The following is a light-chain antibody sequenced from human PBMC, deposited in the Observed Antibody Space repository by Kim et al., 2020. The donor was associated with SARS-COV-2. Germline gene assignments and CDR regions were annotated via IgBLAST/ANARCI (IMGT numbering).Light chain of an antibody. Sequence: QSVLTQPPSVSEAPRQRVTISCSGGSSNIGSNAVNWYQQLPGKAPKLIIYYDDLRPSGVSDRFSGSKSGTSASLAISGLQSDDEADYYCAAWDDRLNAVIFGGGTQLTVL. CDR1: SSNIGSNA. CDR2: YDD. V-gene: IGLV1-36*01. J-gene: IGLJ2*01. CDR3: AAWDDRLNAVI.